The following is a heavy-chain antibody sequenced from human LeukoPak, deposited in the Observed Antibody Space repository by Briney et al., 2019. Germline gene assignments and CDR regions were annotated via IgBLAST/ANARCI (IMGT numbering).Heavy chain of an antibody. CDR3: VKALSGEQLDDDP. Sequence: GGSLRLSCSASGFTFSSYAMHWVRQAPGKGLEYVSAISSNGGSTYHADSVKGRFTISRDNSKNTLYLQMSSLRAEDTAVYYCVKALSGEQLDDDPWGQGTLVTVSS. CDR2: ISSNGGST. V-gene: IGHV3-64D*06. CDR1: GFTFSSYA. J-gene: IGHJ5*02. D-gene: IGHD6-6*01.